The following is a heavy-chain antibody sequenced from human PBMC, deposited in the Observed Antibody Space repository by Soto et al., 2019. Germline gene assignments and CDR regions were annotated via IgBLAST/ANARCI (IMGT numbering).Heavy chain of an antibody. V-gene: IGHV1-18*01. D-gene: IGHD3-9*01. Sequence: ASVKVSCKASGYTFTSYGISWVRQAPGQGLEWMGWISAYNGNTNYAQKLQGRVTMTTDKSTSTAYMDLSRVTSDDTAVYYCAREGTGYSAFDIWGQGTMVTVSS. CDR1: GYTFTSYG. CDR3: AREGTGYSAFDI. J-gene: IGHJ3*02. CDR2: ISAYNGNT.